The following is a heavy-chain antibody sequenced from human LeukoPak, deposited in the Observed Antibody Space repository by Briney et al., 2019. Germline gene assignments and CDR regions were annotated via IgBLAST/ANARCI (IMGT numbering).Heavy chain of an antibody. V-gene: IGHV4-39*01. CDR2: IYYSGST. J-gene: IGHJ4*02. CDR1: GGSISGSAYY. CDR3: ARLWRRVSAVLDC. Sequence: SETLSLTCTVSGGSISGSAYYWGWIRQPPGKGLEWIGSIYYSGSTYYSPSLKSRVTISADTSKNQFSLKLTSVTAADTAVYYCARLWRRVSAVLDCWGQGTLVTVSS. D-gene: IGHD3-10*01.